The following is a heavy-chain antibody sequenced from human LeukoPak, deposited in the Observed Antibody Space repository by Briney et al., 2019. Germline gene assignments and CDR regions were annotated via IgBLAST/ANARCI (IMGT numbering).Heavy chain of an antibody. CDR1: GGSISSYY. V-gene: IGHV4-59*01. CDR3: ARERGNARDAFDI. CDR2: IYYSGST. J-gene: IGHJ3*02. Sequence: PSETLSLTCTVSGGSISSYYWSWIRQPPGKGLEWIGYIYYSGSTNYNPSLKSRVTISVDTSKNQFSLKLSSVTAADTAVYYCARERGNARDAFDIWGQGTMVTVSS. D-gene: IGHD4-23*01.